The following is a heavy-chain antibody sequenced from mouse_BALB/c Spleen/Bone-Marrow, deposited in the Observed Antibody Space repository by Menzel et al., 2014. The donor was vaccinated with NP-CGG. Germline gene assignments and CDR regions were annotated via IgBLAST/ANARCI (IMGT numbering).Heavy chain of an antibody. CDR1: GFAFSNFG. Sequence: EVKLVESGGGLVRPGGSRKLSCAASGFAFSNFGMHWVAYISSGSSTIYYADTVKGRFTISRDNPKNALFLQMTSLRSEDTAMYYCARRASPTGPMDYWGQGTSVTVSS. CDR2: ISSGSSTI. V-gene: IGHV5-17*02. CDR3: ARRASPTGPMDY. D-gene: IGHD1-1*01. J-gene: IGHJ4*01.